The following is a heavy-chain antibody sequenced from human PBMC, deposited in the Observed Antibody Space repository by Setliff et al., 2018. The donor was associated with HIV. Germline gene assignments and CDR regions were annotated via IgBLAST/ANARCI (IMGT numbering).Heavy chain of an antibody. CDR1: GFTFGDYA. Sequence: GGSLRLSCTASGFTFGDYAMSWVRQAPGKGLEWVANIKEDGSDENYASSVKGRFTISRDNSKNSLYLQMNNLRAEDTAVYYCAVAVILDYWGQGNLVTVSS. V-gene: IGHV3-7*03. CDR3: AVAVILDY. CDR2: IKEDGSDE. J-gene: IGHJ4*02. D-gene: IGHD6-19*01.